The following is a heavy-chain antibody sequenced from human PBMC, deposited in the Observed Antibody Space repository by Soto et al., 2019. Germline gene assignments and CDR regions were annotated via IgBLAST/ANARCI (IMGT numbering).Heavy chain of an antibody. V-gene: IGHV4-39*01. D-gene: IGHD2-8*01. Sequence: SETLSLTCTVSAGSVSSSSYYWGWIRQPPGKGLEWIGSIYYSGSTYYNPSLKSRVTISVDTSKNQFSLKLSSVTAADTAVYYCARQGNGYYYYGMDVWGQGTTVTVSS. CDR2: IYYSGST. CDR1: AGSVSSSSYY. CDR3: ARQGNGYYYYGMDV. J-gene: IGHJ6*02.